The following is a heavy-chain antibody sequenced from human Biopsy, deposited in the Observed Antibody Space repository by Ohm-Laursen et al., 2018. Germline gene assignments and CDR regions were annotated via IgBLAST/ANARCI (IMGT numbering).Heavy chain of an antibody. CDR1: GFSFSDNY. Sequence: SLRLSCAAPGFSFSDNYMDWVRQAPGKGLEWVGRIRDKANSYTTDYAASVKGRFTISRDDSKNSLYLQMSSLKTEETALYYCARAGRYCSGGGCYSWFDSWGQGTLVTVSS. J-gene: IGHJ5*01. V-gene: IGHV3-72*01. D-gene: IGHD2-15*01. CDR2: IRDKANSYTT. CDR3: ARAGRYCSGGGCYSWFDS.